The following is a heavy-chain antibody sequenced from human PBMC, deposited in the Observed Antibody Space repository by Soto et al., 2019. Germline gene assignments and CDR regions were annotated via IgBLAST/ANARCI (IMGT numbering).Heavy chain of an antibody. CDR3: ARYSGYDNYYYYYMDF. J-gene: IGHJ6*03. Sequence: ASVKVSCKASGYTFTSYDINWVRQATGQGLEWMGWMNPNSGNTGYAQKFQGRVTMTRNTSISTAYMELSSLRSEDTAVYYCARYSGYDNYYYYYMDFWGKGTTVTVSS. V-gene: IGHV1-8*01. CDR2: MNPNSGNT. CDR1: GYTFTSYD. D-gene: IGHD5-12*01.